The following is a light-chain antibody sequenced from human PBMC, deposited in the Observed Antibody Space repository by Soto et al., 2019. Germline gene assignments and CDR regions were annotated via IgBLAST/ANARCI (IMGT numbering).Light chain of an antibody. J-gene: IGKJ2*01. CDR3: QHYGSSPQYT. CDR1: QRFASGH. Sequence: EIVLTQSPGTLSLSPGESATLSCRAIQRFASGHIAWYRQKPGQAPWLLIYGASNRATGIPDRFSGSGSGTDFTLTISRLEAEDPAVYYCQHYGSSPQYTFGQG. V-gene: IGKV3-20*01. CDR2: GAS.